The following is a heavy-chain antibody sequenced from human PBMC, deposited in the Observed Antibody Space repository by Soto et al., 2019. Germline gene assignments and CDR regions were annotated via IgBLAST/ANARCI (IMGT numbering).Heavy chain of an antibody. CDR2: IRGGGDTT. V-gene: IGHV3-23*01. Sequence: EVQLLESGGGLVQPGGSLRLSCAASGFTFNNYAMTWVRQAPGTGLEWVSAIRGGGDTTSYADSVKGRFTVSRAGSKNTLYLQMSSLRAEDTALYYCAKGRGGSGSLTPRVDFWGQGTLVTVSS. CDR3: AKGRGGSGSLTPRVDF. CDR1: GFTFNNYA. D-gene: IGHD3-10*01. J-gene: IGHJ4*02.